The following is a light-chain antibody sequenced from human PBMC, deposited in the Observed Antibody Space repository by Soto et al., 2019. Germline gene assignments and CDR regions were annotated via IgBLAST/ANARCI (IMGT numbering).Light chain of an antibody. J-gene: IGLJ3*02. CDR1: SSNIGSNT. CDR2: SNN. Sequence: QSVLTQPPSASGTPGQRVTISCSGSSSNIGSNTVNWYQQLPGTAPKLLIYSNNQRPSGVPDRFSGSKSGTSASLAISGLRSEDEADYYCAAWDDNLSVLFGGGTKVTVL. V-gene: IGLV1-44*01. CDR3: AAWDDNLSVL.